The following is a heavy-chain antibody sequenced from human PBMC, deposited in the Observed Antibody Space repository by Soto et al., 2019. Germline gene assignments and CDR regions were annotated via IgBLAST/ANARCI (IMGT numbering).Heavy chain of an antibody. CDR1: GGPISSYY. CDR2: IYYSGST. J-gene: IGHJ6*02. Sequence: SETLSLTCTVSGGPISSYYWSWIRQPPGKGLEWIGYIYYSGSTNYNPSLKSRVTISVDTSKNQFSLKLSSVTAADTAVYYCARDQGLAAAGVYYYYGMDVWGQGTTVTVSS. D-gene: IGHD6-13*01. CDR3: ARDQGLAAAGVYYYYGMDV. V-gene: IGHV4-59*01.